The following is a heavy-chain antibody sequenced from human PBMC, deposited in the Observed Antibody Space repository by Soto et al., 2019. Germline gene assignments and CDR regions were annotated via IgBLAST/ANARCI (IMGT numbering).Heavy chain of an antibody. V-gene: IGHV4-31*03. CDR2: IYYSGST. D-gene: IGHD2-2*02. CDR1: GGSISSGGYY. Sequence: SETLSLTCTVSGGSISSGGYYWSWIRQHPGKGLEWIGYIYYSGSTYYNPSLKSRVTISVDTSKNQFSLKLSSVTAADTAVYYCARGGYCSSTSCYSPDSRWFEPWGQGTLVTVSS. CDR3: ARGGYCSSTSCYSPDSRWFEP. J-gene: IGHJ5*02.